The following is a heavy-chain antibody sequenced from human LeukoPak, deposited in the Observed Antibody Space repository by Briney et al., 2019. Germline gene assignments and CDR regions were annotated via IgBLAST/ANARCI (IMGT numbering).Heavy chain of an antibody. CDR2: LKLYDGSV. D-gene: IGHD4-17*01. CDR1: GYSFIRYH. Sequence: GASVKVSCKASGYSFIRYHIHWVRQAPGQGLEWMGVLKLYDGSVSHAQKFQGRVTMTSDTSTSTVYMELSSLRSEDTAVYFCARDKRYGDYTVDYWGQGTLVTVSS. V-gene: IGHV1-46*01. CDR3: ARDKRYGDYTVDY. J-gene: IGHJ4*02.